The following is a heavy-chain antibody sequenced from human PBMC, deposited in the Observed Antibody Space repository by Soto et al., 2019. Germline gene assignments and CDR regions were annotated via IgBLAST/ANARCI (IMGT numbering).Heavy chain of an antibody. CDR3: AKDLALGFWSGNYYFDQ. CDR1: GFTFKNNG. D-gene: IGHD3-3*01. Sequence: QVPLVESGGGVVQPGRSLRLSCAASGFTFKNNGMHWVRQAPGKGLEWVAIISYHGNNQFYADSVKGRFTISRDNSNNTLYLEMNSLRPEDTAVYYCAKDLALGFWSGNYYFDQWGQGTLVTVSS. CDR2: ISYHGNNQ. J-gene: IGHJ4*02. V-gene: IGHV3-30*18.